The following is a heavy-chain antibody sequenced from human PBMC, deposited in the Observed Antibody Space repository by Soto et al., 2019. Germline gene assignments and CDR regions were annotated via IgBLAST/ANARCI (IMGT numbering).Heavy chain of an antibody. CDR3: ARIPRYSFPTSDDLDY. CDR1: GGTFYTDT. V-gene: IGHV1-69*13. D-gene: IGHD5-18*01. CDR2: ITPIYPTT. Sequence: SVKVSCKASGGTFYTDTFSWVLQAPGQGLEWMGSITPIYPTTNYAERFQGRLTITADGSTHTAYMDLTSLTSEDTAVYYCARIPRYSFPTSDDLDYWGQGTLVTVSS. J-gene: IGHJ4*02.